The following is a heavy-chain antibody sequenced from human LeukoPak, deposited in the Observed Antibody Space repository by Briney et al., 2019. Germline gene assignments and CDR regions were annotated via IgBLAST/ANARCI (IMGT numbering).Heavy chain of an antibody. D-gene: IGHD1-26*01. CDR2: IYTSGST. Sequence: SETLSLTCTVFGGSISSYYWSWIRQPAGKGLEWIGRIYTSGSTNYNPSLKSRVTMSVDTSKNQFSLKLSSVTAADTAVYYCARASRRRLVGATGAYFDYWGQGTLVTVSS. CDR3: ARASRRRLVGATGAYFDY. J-gene: IGHJ4*02. CDR1: GGSISSYY. V-gene: IGHV4-4*07.